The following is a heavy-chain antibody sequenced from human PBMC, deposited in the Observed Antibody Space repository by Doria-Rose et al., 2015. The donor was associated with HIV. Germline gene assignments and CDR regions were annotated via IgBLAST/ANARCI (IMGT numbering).Heavy chain of an antibody. CDR2: IFSDDER. CDR3: ARIKSSRWYHKYYFDS. CDR1: GVSLSSPGMG. V-gene: IGHV2-26*01. D-gene: IGHD6-13*01. J-gene: IGHJ4*02. Sequence: SGPVLVKPTETLTLTCTVSGVSLSSPGMGVSWIRQPPGKALEWLANIFSDDERSYKTSLKSRLTIPRGTSKSQVVLTMTDMDLVDTATYYCARIKSSRWYHKYYFDSWGQGTLVIVSA.